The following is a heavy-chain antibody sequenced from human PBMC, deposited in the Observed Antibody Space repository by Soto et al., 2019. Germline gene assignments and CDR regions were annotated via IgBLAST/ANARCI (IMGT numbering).Heavy chain of an antibody. CDR3: ASTAYSSGWYSGGFDY. Sequence: QVQLQESGPGLVKPSETLSLTCTVSGGSISSYYWSWIRQPPGKGLEWIGYIYYSGSTNYNPSLKSRVTVSVDTSKHQFSLKLSSVTAADTAVYYCASTAYSSGWYSGGFDYWGQGTLVTVSS. D-gene: IGHD6-19*01. CDR2: IYYSGST. V-gene: IGHV4-59*01. CDR1: GGSISSYY. J-gene: IGHJ4*02.